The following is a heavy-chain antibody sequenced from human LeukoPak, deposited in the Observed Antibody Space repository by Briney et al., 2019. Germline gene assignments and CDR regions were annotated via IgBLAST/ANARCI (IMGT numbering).Heavy chain of an antibody. D-gene: IGHD1-26*01. CDR3: ARDRSNQLDV. Sequence: PSETLSPTCTVSGGSISTYYWSWIRQPPGKGLEWIGYIYYSGSTNYSPSLKSRVTISVDTSKNQFSLKLSSVTAADTAVYYCARDRSNQLDVWGQGTTVTVSS. CDR1: GGSISTYY. J-gene: IGHJ6*02. V-gene: IGHV4-59*01. CDR2: IYYSGST.